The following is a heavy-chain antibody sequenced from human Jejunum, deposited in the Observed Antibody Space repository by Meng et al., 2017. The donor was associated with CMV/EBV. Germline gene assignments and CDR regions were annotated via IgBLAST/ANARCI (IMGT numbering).Heavy chain of an antibody. CDR3: ARGYSSDWYDY. D-gene: IGHD6-19*01. Sequence: EAGTGVVKASETLSLVCTVPGGSINNYYWNWIRQSAGKGLEWIGRIYTSGSTNYNPSLQSRVTMSVDTSKNQFSLKLTSVTAADTAVYYCARGYSSDWYDYWGQGALVTVSS. V-gene: IGHV4-4*07. J-gene: IGHJ4*02. CDR2: IYTSGST. CDR1: GGSINNYY.